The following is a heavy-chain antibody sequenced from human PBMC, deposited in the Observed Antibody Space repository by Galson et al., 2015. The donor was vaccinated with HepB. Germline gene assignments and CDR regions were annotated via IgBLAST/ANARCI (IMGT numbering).Heavy chain of an antibody. CDR3: VRQSVRDGYYFDY. CDR1: GGSITSNDYY. Sequence: SETLSLTCTVSGGSITSNDYYWAWIRQPPGKGLEWIGNIYYSGSTYYNPSLKSRVTISVDTSMNQFSLKLSSVSAADTAVYYCVRQSVRDGYYFDYWGQGTLVTVSS. J-gene: IGHJ4*02. D-gene: IGHD3-10*01. CDR2: IYYSGST. V-gene: IGHV4-39*01.